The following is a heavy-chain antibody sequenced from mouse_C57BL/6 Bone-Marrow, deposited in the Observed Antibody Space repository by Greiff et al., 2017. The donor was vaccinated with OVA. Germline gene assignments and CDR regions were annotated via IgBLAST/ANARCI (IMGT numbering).Heavy chain of an antibody. CDR2: IYPGDGDT. CDR3: ARGHSNSWFAY. CDR1: GYAFSSYW. J-gene: IGHJ3*01. Sequence: VQRVESGAELVKPGASVKISCKASGYAFSSYWMNWVKQRPGKGLEWIGQIYPGDGDTNYNGKFKGKATLTADKSSSTAYMQLSSLTSEDSAVYFCARGHSNSWFAYWGQGTLVTVSA. V-gene: IGHV1-80*01. D-gene: IGHD2-5*01.